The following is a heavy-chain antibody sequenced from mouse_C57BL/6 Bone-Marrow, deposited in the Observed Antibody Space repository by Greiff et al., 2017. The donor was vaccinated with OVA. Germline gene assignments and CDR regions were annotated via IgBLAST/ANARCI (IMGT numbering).Heavy chain of an antibody. J-gene: IGHJ2*01. CDR3: VRQDFDY. CDR2: IRSKSNNYAT. V-gene: IGHV10-1*01. Sequence: EVNVVESGGGLVQPKGSLKLSCAASGFSFKTYAMNWVRQAPGKGLEWVARIRSKSNNYATYYADSVKDRFTISRDDSESMLYLQMNNLKTEDTAMYYCVRQDFDYWGQGTTLTVSS. CDR1: GFSFKTYA.